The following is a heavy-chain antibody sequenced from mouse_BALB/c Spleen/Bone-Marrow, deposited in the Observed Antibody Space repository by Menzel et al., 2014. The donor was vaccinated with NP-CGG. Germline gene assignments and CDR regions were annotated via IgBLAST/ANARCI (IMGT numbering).Heavy chain of an antibody. J-gene: IGHJ4*01. CDR3: ARDYGYAMDY. CDR1: GITFSSFG. CDR2: ISSGSSTI. Sequence: EVMLVESGGGLVQPGGSRKLSCAASGITFSSFGMHWVRRAPEKGLEWVAYISSGSSTIYYADTVKGRFTISRDNPKNTLFLQMTSLRSEDTAMYYCARDYGYAMDYWGRGTSVTVSS. V-gene: IGHV5-17*02. D-gene: IGHD1-1*01.